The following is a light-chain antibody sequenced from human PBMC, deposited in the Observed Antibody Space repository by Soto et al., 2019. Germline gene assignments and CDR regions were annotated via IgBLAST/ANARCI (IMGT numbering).Light chain of an antibody. CDR1: QCISNY. J-gene: IGKJ4*02. V-gene: IGKV1-27*01. CDR3: QKYNSAPPLT. Sequence: DIQMTQSPSSLSASVGDRVTITCRASQCISNYLAWSQQKPGKVPKLLIYEASTLQSWVPSRFSGSGSGTDFTLTISSLQPEDVATYYCQKYNSAPPLTFGGGTTVEIK. CDR2: EAS.